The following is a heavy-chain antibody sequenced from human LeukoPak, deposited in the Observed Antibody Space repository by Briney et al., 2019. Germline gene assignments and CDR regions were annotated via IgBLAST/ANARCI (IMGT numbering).Heavy chain of an antibody. Sequence: ASVKVSCKASGYTFTGYYMHWVRQAPGQGLEWMGRINPNSGGTNYAQKFQGRVTMTRDTSTSTVYMELSSLRSEDTAVYYCARATGRNWFDPWGQGTLVTVSS. V-gene: IGHV1-2*06. CDR3: ARATGRNWFDP. CDR2: INPNSGGT. CDR1: GYTFTGYY. J-gene: IGHJ5*02.